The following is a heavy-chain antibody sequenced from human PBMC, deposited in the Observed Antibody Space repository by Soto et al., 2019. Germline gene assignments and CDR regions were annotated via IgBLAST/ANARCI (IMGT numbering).Heavy chain of an antibody. CDR2: IYYSGST. V-gene: IGHV4-31*03. CDR3: ARDLSGSYYNPSNWFDP. D-gene: IGHD3-10*01. Sequence: SETLSLTCTVSGGSISSGGYYWSWIRQHPGKGLEWIGYIYYSGSTYYNPSLKSRVTISVDTSKNQFSLKLSSVTAADTAVYYCARDLSGSYYNPSNWFDPWGQGTLVTVSS. J-gene: IGHJ5*02. CDR1: GGSISSGGYY.